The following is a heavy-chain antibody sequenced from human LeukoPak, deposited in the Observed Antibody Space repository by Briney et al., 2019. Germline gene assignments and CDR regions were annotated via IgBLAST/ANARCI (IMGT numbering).Heavy chain of an antibody. V-gene: IGHV3-48*03. Sequence: GGSLRLSCAASGFTFSSYEMNWVRQAPGKGLEWASYISSGGNTIYYADSVKGRFTISRDNAKNSLYLQMNSLRAEDTAVYYCARDTYYYDSSGYYVYYFDYWGQGTLVTVSS. D-gene: IGHD3-22*01. CDR1: GFTFSSYE. CDR3: ARDTYYYDSSGYYVYYFDY. CDR2: ISSGGNTI. J-gene: IGHJ4*02.